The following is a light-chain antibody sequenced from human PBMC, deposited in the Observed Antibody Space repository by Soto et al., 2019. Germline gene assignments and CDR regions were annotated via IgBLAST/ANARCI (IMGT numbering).Light chain of an antibody. V-gene: IGKV1-5*01. CDR3: QHMRT. CDR1: QSVSSW. J-gene: IGKJ1*01. CDR2: DAS. Sequence: DIHMTQSPSTLSASVVDIVTFTCRASQSVSSWLAWYQQKPGKAPKFLIYDASTLESGVPSRFSGSGFGTEFSLTISRLQPDDFGSYYCQHMRTFGQGTKVDI.